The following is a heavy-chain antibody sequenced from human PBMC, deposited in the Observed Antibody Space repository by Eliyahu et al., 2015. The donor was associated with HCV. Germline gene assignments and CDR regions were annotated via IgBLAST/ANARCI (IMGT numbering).Heavy chain of an antibody. CDR2: LSGNSGNI. Sequence: EVQLVESGGGLVKPGGSLRPSXAAXGFPFSGCSXNWVRQAPGKGLGWVSSLSGNSGNIYYADSVKGRITISRDNTKNSLYLQMNSLRAEDTAVYYCARGSEWVDGVTDSWGQGTLVTVSS. D-gene: IGHD4-23*01. CDR3: ARGSEWVDGVTDS. V-gene: IGHV3-21*01. J-gene: IGHJ5*02. CDR1: GFPFSGCS.